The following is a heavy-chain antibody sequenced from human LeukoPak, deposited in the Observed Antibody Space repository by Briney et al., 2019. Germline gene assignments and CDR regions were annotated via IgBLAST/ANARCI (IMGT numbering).Heavy chain of an antibody. CDR2: VLPIFGTT. D-gene: IGHD3-22*01. V-gene: IGHV1-69*06. CDR1: GGSLTKFD. Sequence: SVKVSCQPSGGSLTKFDISWVRQGPGQALEWMGKVLPIFGTTHYAQKFLGRVTISADNSTSTAYMELSSLRSDDTAVCYCVRRFYYDSSGYSEIWGQGSQVTVSS. J-gene: IGHJ4*02. CDR3: VRRFYYDSSGYSEI.